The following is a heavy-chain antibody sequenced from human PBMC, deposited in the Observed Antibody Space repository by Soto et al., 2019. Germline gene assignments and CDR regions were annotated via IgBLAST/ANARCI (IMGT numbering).Heavy chain of an antibody. CDR1: GFGFSTYA. V-gene: IGHV3-23*01. J-gene: IGHJ4*02. Sequence: EVQLLESGGGLVQPGGSLRLSCAASGFGFSTYAMGWVSQAPGKGLEWVASIDRGGGSTNYSDSVRGRFTISRDNSKHPLFQQMNRLRAEDTAVSYCVKLLDQNFDYWGQGVLLTVSS. CDR3: VKLLDQNFDY. CDR2: IDRGGGST. D-gene: IGHD2-2*01.